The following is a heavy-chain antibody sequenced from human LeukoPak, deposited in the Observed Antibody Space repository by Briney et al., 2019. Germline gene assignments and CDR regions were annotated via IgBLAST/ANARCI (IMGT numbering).Heavy chain of an antibody. CDR2: ISSSGSTI. D-gene: IGHD4-17*01. V-gene: IGHV3-48*03. Sequence: PGGSLRLSCAASGFTFSSYEMNWVRQAPGKGLEWVSYISSSGSTIYYADSVKGRFTISRDNAKNSLYLQMNSLRAEDTAVYYCAGGTVTTFDAFDIWGQGTMVTVSS. CDR1: GFTFSSYE. CDR3: AGGTVTTFDAFDI. J-gene: IGHJ3*02.